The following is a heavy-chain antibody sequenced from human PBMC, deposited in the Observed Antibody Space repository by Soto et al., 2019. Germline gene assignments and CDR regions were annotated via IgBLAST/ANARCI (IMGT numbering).Heavy chain of an antibody. CDR1: GFTFSNSA. CDR2: IAATGGSA. V-gene: IGHV3-23*01. CDR3: AKDRRVAEHETD. D-gene: IGHD1-26*01. Sequence: EVQLLESGGGLVQPRESLRLSCVASGFTFSNSAMSWVRQAPGKGLEWVAAIAATGGSAYYADSVKGRFSISRDNSKNTLYRRMNSLRVEDTALYYCAKDRRVAEHETDWGQGTLVTVSS. J-gene: IGHJ4*02.